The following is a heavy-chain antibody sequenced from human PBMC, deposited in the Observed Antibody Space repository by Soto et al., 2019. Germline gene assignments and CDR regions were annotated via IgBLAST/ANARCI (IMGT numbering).Heavy chain of an antibody. CDR1: GGSISSGGYY. CDR3: ARSQMATTGPYFDF. V-gene: IGHV4-31*03. Sequence: SETLSLTCTVSGGSISSGGYYWTWIRLHPVRGLEWIGYIHDSGSSFYLPSLRSRVTILLETSKNQFSLNLRSVTAADTAVYYCARSQMATTGPYFDFWGHGTLVTVPS. CDR2: IHDSGSS. D-gene: IGHD1-1*01. J-gene: IGHJ4*01.